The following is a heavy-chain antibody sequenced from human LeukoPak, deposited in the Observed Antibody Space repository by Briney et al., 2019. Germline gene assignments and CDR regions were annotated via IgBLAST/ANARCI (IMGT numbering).Heavy chain of an antibody. CDR3: ARVQVVVAATINWFDP. V-gene: IGHV3-21*04. Sequence: GGSLRLSCAASGFTFSSYSMNWVRQAPGKGLEWVSSISSSSSYIYYADSVKGRFTISRDNAKNSLYLQMNSLRAEDTAVYYCARVQVVVAATINWFDPWGQGTLVTVSS. CDR1: GFTFSSYS. J-gene: IGHJ5*02. CDR2: ISSSSSYI. D-gene: IGHD2-15*01.